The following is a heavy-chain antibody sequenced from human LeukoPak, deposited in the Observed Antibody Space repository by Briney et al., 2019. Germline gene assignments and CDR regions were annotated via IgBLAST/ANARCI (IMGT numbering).Heavy chain of an antibody. D-gene: IGHD3-22*01. CDR2: ISAYNGNT. CDR3: ARVYYYDSSGYYGNYYYYYYMDV. CDR1: GYTFTSYG. V-gene: IGHV1-18*01. J-gene: IGHJ6*03. Sequence: ASVKVSCKASGYTFTSYGISWVRQAPGQGLEWMGWISAYNGNTNYAQKLQGRVTMTTDTSTSTASMELRSLRSEDTAVYYCARVYYYDSSGYYGNYYYYYYMDVWGKGTTVTVSS.